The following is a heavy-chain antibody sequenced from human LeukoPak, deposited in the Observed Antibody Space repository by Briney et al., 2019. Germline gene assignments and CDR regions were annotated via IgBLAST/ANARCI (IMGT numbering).Heavy chain of an antibody. CDR3: ARDHPYYYGSGDAFDI. CDR2: IYTSGST. CDR1: GGSISSGSYY. Sequence: PSETLSLTCTVSGGSISSGSYYWSWLRQPAGKGLEWIGRIYTSGSTNYNPSLKSRVTISVDTSKNQFSLKLSSVTAADTAVYYCARDHPYYYGSGDAFDIWGQGTMVTVSS. D-gene: IGHD3-10*01. V-gene: IGHV4-61*02. J-gene: IGHJ3*02.